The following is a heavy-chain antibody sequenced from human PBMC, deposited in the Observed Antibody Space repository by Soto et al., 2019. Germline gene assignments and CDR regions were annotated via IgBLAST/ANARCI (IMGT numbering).Heavy chain of an antibody. D-gene: IGHD3-22*01. Sequence: ASVKVSCKASGGTFSSYAISWVRQAPGQGLEWMGGIIPIFGTANYAQKFQGRVTITADESTSTAYMELSSLGSEDTAVYYCASLYYYDSSGYYQGLGGMDVWGQGTTVTVSS. CDR3: ASLYYYDSSGYYQGLGGMDV. V-gene: IGHV1-69*13. CDR2: IIPIFGTA. CDR1: GGTFSSYA. J-gene: IGHJ6*02.